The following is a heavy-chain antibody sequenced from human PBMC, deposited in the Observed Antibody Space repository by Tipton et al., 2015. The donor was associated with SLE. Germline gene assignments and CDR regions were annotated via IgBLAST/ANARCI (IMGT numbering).Heavy chain of an antibody. CDR2: IHPDRGVT. V-gene: IGHV1-2*02. CDR1: GYTFTDHY. D-gene: IGHD4-17*01. J-gene: IGHJ6*03. CDR3: ARGTTVSYYYYMDV. Sequence: QLVQSGAEVKKPGASVRVSCEASGYTFTDHYLHWVRQSPGQGLEWMGWIHPDRGVTNYAQNFEDRVILTRDTSLRTAYMEMSRLKSDDTAVYYCARGTTVSYYYYMDVWGKGTTVTVSS.